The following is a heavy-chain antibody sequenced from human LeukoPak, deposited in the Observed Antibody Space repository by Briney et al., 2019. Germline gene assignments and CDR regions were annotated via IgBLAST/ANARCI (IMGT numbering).Heavy chain of an antibody. V-gene: IGHV1-2*02. CDR3: ARDSYSSGWYYYYYYMDV. CDR2: INPNSGGT. CDR1: GYTFTGYY. D-gene: IGHD6-19*01. J-gene: IGHJ6*03. Sequence: GASVKVSCKASGYTFTGYYMHWVRQAPGQGLEWMGWINPNSGGTNYAQKFQGRVTMTRDTSISTAYMELSRLRSDDTAVYYCARDSYSSGWYYYYYYMDVWGKGTTVTISS.